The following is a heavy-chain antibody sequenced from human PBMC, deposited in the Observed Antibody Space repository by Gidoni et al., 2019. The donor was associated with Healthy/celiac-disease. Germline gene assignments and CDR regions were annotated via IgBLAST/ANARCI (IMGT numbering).Heavy chain of an antibody. CDR2: IYSGGST. Sequence: EVQLVESGGGLVQPGGSLRLSCAASGFTVSSNYMSWVRQAPGKGLEWVSVIYSGGSTYYADSVKGRFTISRDNSKNTLYLQMNSLRAEDTAVYYCARDSGDYGDGYYYYYGMDVWGQGTTVTVSS. D-gene: IGHD4-17*01. CDR1: GFTVSSNY. V-gene: IGHV3-66*02. CDR3: ARDSGDYGDGYYYYYGMDV. J-gene: IGHJ6*02.